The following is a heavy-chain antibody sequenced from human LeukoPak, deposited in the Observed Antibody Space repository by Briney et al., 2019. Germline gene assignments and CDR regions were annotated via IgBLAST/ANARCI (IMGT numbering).Heavy chain of an antibody. CDR2: INLSGGST. J-gene: IGHJ4*02. V-gene: IGHV1-46*01. D-gene: IGHD3-22*01. CDR3: ARAHRDYYYDSSGYYVDY. CDR1: GYTFTSYY. Sequence: ASVTVSFKSSGYTFTSYYMHWVRQAPGQGLDWMGLINLSGGSTSYAQKFQGRVTMTRDTSTSTVYMELSSLRSEDTAVYYCARAHRDYYYDSSGYYVDYWGQGTLVTVSS.